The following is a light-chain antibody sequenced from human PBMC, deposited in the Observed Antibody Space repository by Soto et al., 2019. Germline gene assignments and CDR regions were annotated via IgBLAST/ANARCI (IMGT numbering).Light chain of an antibody. CDR1: QSVSNY. CDR3: RQRSNWPLT. J-gene: IGKJ4*01. Sequence: EIVLTQSPATLSLSPGEGATLSCRASQSVSNYLAWYQQKPGQAPRLLIFDASKRATGIPARFSGSGSGTDFTLTISSLEPEDFAVYYCRQRSNWPLTFGGGTKVEIK. CDR2: DAS. V-gene: IGKV3-11*01.